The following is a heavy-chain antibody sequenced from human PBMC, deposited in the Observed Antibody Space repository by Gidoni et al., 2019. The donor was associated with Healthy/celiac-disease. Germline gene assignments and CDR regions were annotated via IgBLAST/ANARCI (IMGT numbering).Heavy chain of an antibody. CDR3: ARHPRDIVVVPAAYYYYYYMDV. Sequence: QLQLQESGPGLVKPSETLSLTCTVSGGSISSSRYYWGWIRQPPGKGLEWIGSIYYSGSTYYNPSLKSRVTISVDTSKNQFSLKLSSVTAADTAVYYCARHPRDIVVVPAAYYYYYYMDVWGKGTTVTVSS. J-gene: IGHJ6*03. CDR2: IYYSGST. CDR1: GGSISSSRYY. V-gene: IGHV4-39*01. D-gene: IGHD2-2*01.